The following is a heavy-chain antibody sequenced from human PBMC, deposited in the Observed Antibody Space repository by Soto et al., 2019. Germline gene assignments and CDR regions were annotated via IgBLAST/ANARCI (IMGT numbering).Heavy chain of an antibody. CDR1: GGSFSGYY. CDR2: INHSGST. V-gene: IGHV4-34*01. CDR3: ARGFHY. J-gene: IGHJ4*02. Sequence: SETLSLTCAVYGGSFSGYYWSWIRQPPGKGLEWIGEINHSGSTNYNPSLKSRVTISVDTSKNQFSLKLSSVTAADTAVYYCARGFHYWGQGTMVTVSS.